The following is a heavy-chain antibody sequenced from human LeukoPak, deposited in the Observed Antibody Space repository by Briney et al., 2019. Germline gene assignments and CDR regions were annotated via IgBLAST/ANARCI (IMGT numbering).Heavy chain of an antibody. CDR3: ATESVASASFDY. V-gene: IGHV4-61*05. J-gene: IGHJ4*02. CDR1: GGSISSSSYY. D-gene: IGHD2-15*01. Sequence: SETLSLTCTVSGGSISSSSYYWGWIRQPPGKGLEWIGYIYYSGSSNYNPSLKSRVTISVDTSKNQFSLKLSSVTAADTAVYYCATESVASASFDYWGQGTLVTVSS. CDR2: IYYSGSS.